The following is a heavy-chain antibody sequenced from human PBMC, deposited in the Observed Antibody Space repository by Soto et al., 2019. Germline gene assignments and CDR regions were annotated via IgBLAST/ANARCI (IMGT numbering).Heavy chain of an antibody. CDR1: GFTFSSYG. J-gene: IGHJ6*02. CDR2: IWYDGSNK. Sequence: QVQLVESGGGVVQPGRSLRLFCAASGFTFSSYGMHWVRQAPGKGLEWVAVIWYDGSNKYYADSVKGRFTISRDNSKNTLYLQMNSLRAEDTAVYYCARGRDPYYYGMDVWGQGTTVTVSS. CDR3: ARGRDPYYYGMDV. V-gene: IGHV3-33*01.